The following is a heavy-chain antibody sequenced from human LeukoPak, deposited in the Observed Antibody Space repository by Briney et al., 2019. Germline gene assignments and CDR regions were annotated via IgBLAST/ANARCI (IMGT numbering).Heavy chain of an antibody. CDR2: ISGSGETT. D-gene: IGHD2-2*01. CDR1: GFTLSSYA. Sequence: GGSLRLSCAASGFTLSSYAVSWVRHAPGRGLECISSISGSGETTYYADSVKGRFTSSRDNSKKTVYLQLSSLRAEDTAVYYCAKAMSSTTWGIFDYCGQGTLVTVSS. CDR3: AKAMSSTTWGIFDY. V-gene: IGHV3-23*01. J-gene: IGHJ4*02.